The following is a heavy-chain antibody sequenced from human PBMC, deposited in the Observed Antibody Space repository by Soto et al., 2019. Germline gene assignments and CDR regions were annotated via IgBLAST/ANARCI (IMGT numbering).Heavy chain of an antibody. CDR1: GFTFSGYA. CDR3: AKVSLSGTKYYDGMYV. J-gene: IGHJ6*02. D-gene: IGHD2-15*01. V-gene: IGHV3-23*01. Sequence: GGSLRLSCAASGFTFSGYAMTWVRQAPGKGLEWVSAISGSGGTTYYADSVKGRFTISRDNSKNTLYLQMSSLRVDDTAVYYCAKVSLSGTKYYDGMYVWGQGSTDTVS. CDR2: ISGSGGTT.